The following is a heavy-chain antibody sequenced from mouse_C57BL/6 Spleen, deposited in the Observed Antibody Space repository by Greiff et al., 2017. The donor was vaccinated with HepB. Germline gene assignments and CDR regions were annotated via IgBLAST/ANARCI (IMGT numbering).Heavy chain of an antibody. V-gene: IGHV1-4*01. D-gene: IGHD2-2*01. J-gene: IGHJ2*01. CDR1: GYTFTSYT. CDR3: ARGIYGYEGY. Sequence: QVHVKQSGAELARPGASVKMSCKASGYTFTSYTMHWVKQRPGQGLEWIGYINPSSGYTKYNQKFKDKATLTADKSSSTAYMQLSSLTSEDSAVYYCARGIYGYEGYWGQGTTLTVSS. CDR2: INPSSGYT.